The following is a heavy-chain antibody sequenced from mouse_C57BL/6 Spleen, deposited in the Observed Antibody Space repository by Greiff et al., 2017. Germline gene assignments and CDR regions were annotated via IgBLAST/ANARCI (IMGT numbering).Heavy chain of an antibody. Sequence: QVQLKQSGAELARPGASVKLSCKASGYTFTSYGLSWVKQSTGQGLEWIGEIYPRSGNTYYNEKFKGKATLTAYKSSSTAYMELRSLTSEDSAVYFCARRDGYSLMDYWGQGTSVTVSS. CDR1: GYTFTSYG. CDR3: ARRDGYSLMDY. CDR2: IYPRSGNT. J-gene: IGHJ4*01. V-gene: IGHV1-81*01. D-gene: IGHD2-3*01.